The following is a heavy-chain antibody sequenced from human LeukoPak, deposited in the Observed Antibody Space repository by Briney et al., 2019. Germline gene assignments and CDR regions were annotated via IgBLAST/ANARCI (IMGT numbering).Heavy chain of an antibody. J-gene: IGHJ5*02. CDR1: GGSISSGGYY. V-gene: IGHV4-31*03. CDR3: ARDRGTAAEGLFDP. CDR2: IYYSGST. Sequence: TLSLTCTVSGGSISSGGYYWSWIRQHPGKGLEWIGYIYYSGSTYYNPSLKSRVTISVDTSKNQFSLKLSSVTAADTAVYYCARDRGTAAEGLFDPWGQGTLVTVSS. D-gene: IGHD3-10*01.